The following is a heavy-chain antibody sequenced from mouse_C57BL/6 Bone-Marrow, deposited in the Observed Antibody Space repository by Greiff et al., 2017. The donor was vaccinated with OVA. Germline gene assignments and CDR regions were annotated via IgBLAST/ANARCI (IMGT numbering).Heavy chain of an antibody. CDR3: TRDDPHFDY. J-gene: IGHJ2*01. D-gene: IGHD2-3*01. Sequence: QVQLKQSGAELVRPGASVTLSCKASGYTFTDYEMHWVKQTPVHGLEWIGAIDPETGGTAYNQKFKGKAILTADKSSSTAYMELRSLTSEDSAVYYCTRDDPHFDYWGQGTTLTVSS. CDR2: IDPETGGT. CDR1: GYTFTDYE. V-gene: IGHV1-15*01.